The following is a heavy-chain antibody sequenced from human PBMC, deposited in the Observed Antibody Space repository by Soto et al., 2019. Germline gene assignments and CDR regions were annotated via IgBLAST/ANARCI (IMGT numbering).Heavy chain of an antibody. CDR3: ARGPRGWYGFDY. D-gene: IGHD6-19*01. CDR2: MNSDGSST. CDR1: GFTFSSDW. Sequence: EVQLVESGGGLVQPGGSLRLSCAASGFTFSSDWMHWVRQTPGKGLVWLSRMNSDGSSTSYADAVKGRFTISRDNAKNSLYLQMDSPRAEDTAVYYCARGPRGWYGFDYWGQGTLVTVSS. J-gene: IGHJ4*02. V-gene: IGHV3-74*01.